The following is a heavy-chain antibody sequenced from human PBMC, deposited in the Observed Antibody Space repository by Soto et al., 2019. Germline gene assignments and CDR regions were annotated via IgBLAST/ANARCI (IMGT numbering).Heavy chain of an antibody. CDR1: GGSISSYY. V-gene: IGHV4-59*12. CDR3: ASGYGMQRFAVFDY. J-gene: IGHJ4*02. D-gene: IGHD3-16*01. Sequence: SETLSLTCTVSGGSISSYYWSWIRQPPGKGLEWIGYIYYSGSTNYNPSLKSRVTIAVYTSKNQFALKRTSVTAADTAVYYCASGYGMQRFAVFDYWGQGTLVTVSS. CDR2: IYYSGST.